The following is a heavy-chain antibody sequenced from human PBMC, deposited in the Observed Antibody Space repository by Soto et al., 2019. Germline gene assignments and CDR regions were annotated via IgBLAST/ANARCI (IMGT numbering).Heavy chain of an antibody. D-gene: IGHD6-19*01. CDR3: ARVAVAGGYYYYGMDV. Sequence: RASVKVSCKASGGTFSSYAISWVRRAPGQGLEWMGGIIPIFGTANYAQKFQGRVTITADKSTSTAYMELSSLRSEDTAVYYCARVAVAGGYYYYGMDVWGQGTTVTVSS. J-gene: IGHJ6*02. CDR1: GGTFSSYA. V-gene: IGHV1-69*06. CDR2: IIPIFGTA.